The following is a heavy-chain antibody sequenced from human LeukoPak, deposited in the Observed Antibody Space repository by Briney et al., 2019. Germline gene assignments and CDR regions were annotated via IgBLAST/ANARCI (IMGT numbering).Heavy chain of an antibody. CDR3: ARDRDDFWGDY. CDR2: ISSSSSSI. V-gene: IGHV3-21*01. Sequence: GGSLRLSCAASGFTFSSYGMNWVRQAPGKGLEWVSSISSSSSSIYYSDSVKGRFTISRDNAKNSLYLQMNSLRAEDTAVYYCARDRDDFWGDYWGQGTLVTVSS. J-gene: IGHJ4*02. CDR1: GFTFSSYG. D-gene: IGHD3-3*01.